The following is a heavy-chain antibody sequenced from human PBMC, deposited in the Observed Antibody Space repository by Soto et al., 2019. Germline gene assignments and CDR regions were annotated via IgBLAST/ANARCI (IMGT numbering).Heavy chain of an antibody. Sequence: QVQLVESGGGVVQPGRSLRLSCAASGFTFSSYGMHWVRQAPGKGLEWVAVIWYDGSNKYYADSVKGRFTISRDNSKNKLYLQMNSLRAEDTAVYYCARDGAIPRLRVPDYWGQGTLVTVSS. CDR2: IWYDGSNK. V-gene: IGHV3-33*01. CDR1: GFTFSSYG. D-gene: IGHD4-17*01. J-gene: IGHJ4*02. CDR3: ARDGAIPRLRVPDY.